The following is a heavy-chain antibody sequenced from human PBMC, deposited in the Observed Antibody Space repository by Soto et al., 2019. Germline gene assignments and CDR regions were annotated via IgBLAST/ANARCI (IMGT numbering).Heavy chain of an antibody. CDR2: ISSSSSYI. D-gene: IGHD2-15*01. CDR3: ARACSGGSCYTSGYFDY. Sequence: LRLSGAASGFTFSSYSMNWVRQAPGKGLEWVSSISSSSSYIYYADSVKGRFTISRDNAKNSLYLQMNSLRAEDTAVYYCARACSGGSCYTSGYFDYWGQGTLVTVSS. J-gene: IGHJ4*02. V-gene: IGHV3-21*01. CDR1: GFTFSSYS.